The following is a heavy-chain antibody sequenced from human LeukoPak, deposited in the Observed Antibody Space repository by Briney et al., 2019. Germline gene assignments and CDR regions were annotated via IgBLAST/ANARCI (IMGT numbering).Heavy chain of an antibody. Sequence: GGSLRLSCAASGFTFSSYAMSWVRQAPGKGLEWVSAISGSGGSTYYADSVKGRFTISRDNSKNTLYLQMNSLRAEDTAVYFCARLGSPYYYFDYWGLGTLLTVSS. D-gene: IGHD3-9*01. V-gene: IGHV3-23*01. CDR3: ARLGSPYYYFDY. J-gene: IGHJ4*02. CDR2: ISGSGGST. CDR1: GFTFSSYA.